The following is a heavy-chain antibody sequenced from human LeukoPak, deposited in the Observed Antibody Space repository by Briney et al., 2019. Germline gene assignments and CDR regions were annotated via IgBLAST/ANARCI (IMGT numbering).Heavy chain of an antibody. CDR2: MNPNSGNT. V-gene: IGHV1-8*01. CDR3: ARERMVRVGGSYYYYGMDV. D-gene: IGHD3-10*01. Sequence: GASVKVSCKASGYTFTSYDINWVRQATGQGLEWMGWMNPNSGNTGYAQKFQGRVTMTRNTSISAAYMELSSLRSEDTAVYYCARERMVRVGGSYYYYGMDVWGQGTTVTVSS. CDR1: GYTFTSYD. J-gene: IGHJ6*02.